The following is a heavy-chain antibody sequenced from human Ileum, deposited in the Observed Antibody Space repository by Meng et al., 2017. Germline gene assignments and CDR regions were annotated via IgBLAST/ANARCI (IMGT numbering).Heavy chain of an antibody. CDR1: GGSFSGYY. Sequence: SETLSLTCAVYGGSFSGYYWSWIRQPPGKGLEWIGEINHSGSTNYNPSLKSRVTISVDTSKNQFSLKLSSVTAADTAVYYCARGADRYCSSTSCYGDMYYFDYWGQGTVVTVSS. J-gene: IGHJ4*02. D-gene: IGHD2-2*01. V-gene: IGHV4-34*01. CDR3: ARGADRYCSSTSCYGDMYYFDY. CDR2: INHSGST.